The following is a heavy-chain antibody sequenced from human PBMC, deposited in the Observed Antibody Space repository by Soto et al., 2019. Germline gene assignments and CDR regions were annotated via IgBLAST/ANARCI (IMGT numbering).Heavy chain of an antibody. J-gene: IGHJ5*02. D-gene: IGHD4-17*01. V-gene: IGHV1-3*01. CDR1: GYTFTSYA. CDR3: ARVWTTVTNWFDT. Sequence: ASVKVSCKASGYTFTSYAMHWVRQAPGQGLEWMGWINAGNGNTKYSQKFQGRVTITRDTSASTAYMELSSLRSEDTAVYYCARVWTTVTNWFDTWGQGTLVTVSS. CDR2: INAGNGNT.